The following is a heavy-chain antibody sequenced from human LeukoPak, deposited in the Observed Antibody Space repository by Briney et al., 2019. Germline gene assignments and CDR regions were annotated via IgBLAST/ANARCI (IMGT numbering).Heavy chain of an antibody. CDR3: AKPDGDYVGHLDAFDI. J-gene: IGHJ3*02. D-gene: IGHD4-17*01. CDR1: GFTFSNYG. V-gene: IGHV3-23*01. CDR2: ISGSGHNT. Sequence: PGGSLRLTCAASGFTFSNYGMNWVRQAPGKGLEWVSAISGSGHNTYYADSVKGRFTISRDNSKNTLYLQMNSLRAEDTAVFYCAKPDGDYVGHLDAFDIWGQGTMVTVSS.